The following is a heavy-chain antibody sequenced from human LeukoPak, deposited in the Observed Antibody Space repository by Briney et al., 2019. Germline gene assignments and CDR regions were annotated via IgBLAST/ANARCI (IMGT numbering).Heavy chain of an antibody. D-gene: IGHD3-16*01. V-gene: IGHV1-46*01. J-gene: IGHJ5*02. CDR3: ARGGEYNWFDP. CDR2: INPSGGST. CDR1: GYTFTSYG. Sequence: GASVKVSCKASGYTFTSYGISWVRQAPGQGLEWMGIINPSGGSTSYAQKFQGRVTMTRDTSTSTVYMELSSLRSEDTAVYYCARGGEYNWFDPWGQGTLVTVSS.